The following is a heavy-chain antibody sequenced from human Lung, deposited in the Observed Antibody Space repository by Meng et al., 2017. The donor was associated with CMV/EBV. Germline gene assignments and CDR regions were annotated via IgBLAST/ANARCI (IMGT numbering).Heavy chain of an antibody. CDR2: ISWNSGSI. CDR1: GFTFDDYA. CDR3: AKDIFPATVTTSFLDY. Sequence: SXAASGFTFDDYAMHWVRQAPGKGLEWVSGISWNSGSIGYADSVKGRFTISRDNAKNSLYLQMNSLRAEDTALYYCAKDIFPATVTTSFLDYWGQRTLVXVSS. D-gene: IGHD4-17*01. V-gene: IGHV3-9*01. J-gene: IGHJ4*02.